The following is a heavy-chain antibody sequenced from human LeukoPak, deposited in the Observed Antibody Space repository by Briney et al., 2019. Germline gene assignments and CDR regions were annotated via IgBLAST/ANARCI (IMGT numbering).Heavy chain of an antibody. CDR2: IWYDGSNK. V-gene: IGHV3-33*06. Sequence: SGGSLRLSCAASGFTFSSYGMHWVRQAPGKGLEWVAVIWYDGSNKYYADSVKGRFTISRDNSKNTLYLQMNSLRAEDTAVYYCAKDRGQMEWLLIDYWGQGTLVTVSS. D-gene: IGHD3-3*01. CDR3: AKDRGQMEWLLIDY. J-gene: IGHJ4*02. CDR1: GFTFSSYG.